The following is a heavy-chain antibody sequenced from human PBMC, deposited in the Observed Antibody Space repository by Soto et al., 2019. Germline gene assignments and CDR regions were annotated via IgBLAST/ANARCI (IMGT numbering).Heavy chain of an antibody. D-gene: IGHD1-26*01. CDR1: GGTFSSYA. J-gene: IGHJ3*02. CDR2: IIPIFGTA. V-gene: IGHV1-69*01. Sequence: VKVSCKASGGTFSSYAISWVRQAPGQGLEWMGGIIPIFGTANYAQKFQGRVTITADESTSTAYMELSSLRSEDTAVYYCASASGTPPHDAFDIWGQGTMVTVSS. CDR3: ASASGTPPHDAFDI.